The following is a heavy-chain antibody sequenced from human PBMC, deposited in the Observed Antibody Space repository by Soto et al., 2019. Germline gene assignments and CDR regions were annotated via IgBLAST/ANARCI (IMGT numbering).Heavy chain of an antibody. CDR3: ARYTCNYGMDV. V-gene: IGHV3-33*01. J-gene: IGHJ6*02. CDR1: GFTFSSYG. D-gene: IGHD2-2*02. CDR2: IWYDGSNK. Sequence: QVQLVESGGGVVQPGRSLRLSCAAYGFTFSSYGMHWVRQATGKGLEWVAVIWYDGSNKYYADSVKGRFTISRDNSKNTLYLQMNSLRAEDTAVYYCARYTCNYGMDVWGQGTTVTVSS.